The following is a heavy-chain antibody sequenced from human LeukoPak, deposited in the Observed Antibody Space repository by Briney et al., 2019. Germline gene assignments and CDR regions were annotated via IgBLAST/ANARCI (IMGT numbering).Heavy chain of an antibody. Sequence: GALVKVSCKASGGTFSSYAISWVRQAPGQGLEWMGWINPNSGDTNYARKFQGWVTMTRDTSISTAYMELSRLRSDDTAVYYCARDRLLDGYCSSSSCWPYYYYSMDVWGQGTTVTVSS. CDR2: INPNSGDT. CDR1: GGTFSSYA. CDR3: ARDRLLDGYCSSSSCWPYYYYSMDV. D-gene: IGHD2-2*03. V-gene: IGHV1-2*04. J-gene: IGHJ6*02.